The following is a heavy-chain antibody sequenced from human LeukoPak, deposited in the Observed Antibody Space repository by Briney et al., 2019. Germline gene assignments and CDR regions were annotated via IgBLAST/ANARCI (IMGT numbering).Heavy chain of an antibody. CDR2: INTDGTGT. CDR1: GFTFSNYW. Sequence: PGGPLRLSCAASGFTFSNYWMHWVRQTPGKGLVWVSRINTDGTGTSYADSVKGRFTISRDGAKNTLYLQMSGLRAEDTAVYYCARVKSGSYYPIDYWGQGTLVTVSS. V-gene: IGHV3-74*01. J-gene: IGHJ4*02. D-gene: IGHD1-26*01. CDR3: ARVKSGSYYPIDY.